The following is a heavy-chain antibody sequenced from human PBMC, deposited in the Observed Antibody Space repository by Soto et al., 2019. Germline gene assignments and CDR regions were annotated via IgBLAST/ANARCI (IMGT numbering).Heavy chain of an antibody. D-gene: IGHD1-26*01. CDR1: GGSVSSGSYY. CDR2: VYYSGST. Sequence: SETLSLTCTVSGGSVSSGSYYWSWIRQHPGKGLEWIGYVYYSGSTYYNPSLKSRVTISVDTSKNQFSLKLSSVTAADTAVYYCARQRPTDGRWEFANYYGMDVWGQGTPVTVSS. J-gene: IGHJ6*02. V-gene: IGHV4-31*03. CDR3: ARQRPTDGRWEFANYYGMDV.